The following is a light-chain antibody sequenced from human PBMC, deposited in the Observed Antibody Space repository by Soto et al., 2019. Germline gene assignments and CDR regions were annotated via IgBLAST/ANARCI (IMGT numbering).Light chain of an antibody. CDR1: QSVGSW. CDR2: KAS. CDR3: QQYGSSSPWT. Sequence: DIQMTQSPSILSASVGDRVTITCRASQSVGSWLAWYQQKPGKAPKLLIYKASSLESGVPSRFSGSGSGTEFSLTISSLQPDDFASYHCQQYGSSSPWTFGQGTKVEIK. V-gene: IGKV1-5*03. J-gene: IGKJ1*01.